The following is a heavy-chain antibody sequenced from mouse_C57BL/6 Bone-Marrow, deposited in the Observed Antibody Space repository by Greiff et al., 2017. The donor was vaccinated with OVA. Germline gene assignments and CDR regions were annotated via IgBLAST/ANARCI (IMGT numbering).Heavy chain of an antibody. J-gene: IGHJ1*03. V-gene: IGHV1-81*01. CDR3: ALTQYFDV. D-gene: IGHD4-1*01. CDR1: GYTLTSYG. CDR2: INPGSGNT. Sequence: QVQLQQSGAELARPGASVKLSCKASGYTLTSYGISWVKQRTGQGLEWIGEINPGSGNTYYHEKFKGKATLTADKSSSTAYLELRSLTSEDSAVYFCALTQYFDVWGTGTTVTVSS.